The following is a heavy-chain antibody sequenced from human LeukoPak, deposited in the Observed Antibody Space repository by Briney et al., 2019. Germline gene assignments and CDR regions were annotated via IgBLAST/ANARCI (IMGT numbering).Heavy chain of an antibody. V-gene: IGHV1-2*02. D-gene: IGHD3-3*01. Sequence: ASVKVSCKASGYIFTGYYMHWVRQAPGQGLEWMGWINPNSGGPNYAQKFQGRVTLTRDTSISTAYMELSRLRSDDTAVYYCARGYYDFWSGNDKWGQGTLVTVSS. CDR2: INPNSGGP. CDR1: GYIFTGYY. J-gene: IGHJ4*02. CDR3: ARGYYDFWSGNDK.